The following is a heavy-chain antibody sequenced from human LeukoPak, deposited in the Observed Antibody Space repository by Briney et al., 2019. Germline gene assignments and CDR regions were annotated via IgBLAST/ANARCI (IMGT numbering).Heavy chain of an antibody. CDR1: GFTCSNAW. CDR2: IKSKTDGGTT. V-gene: IGHV3-15*01. CDR3: TTGRISYDSSGSTYYYYYMDV. J-gene: IGHJ6*03. Sequence: GGSLRLSGAASGFTCSNAWMSWGRQAPGKGLEWVGRIKSKTDGGTTDYAAPVKDRFTISRDDSKNTLYLQMNSLKTEDTAVYYCTTGRISYDSSGSTYYYYYMDVWGKGTTVTISS. D-gene: IGHD3-22*01.